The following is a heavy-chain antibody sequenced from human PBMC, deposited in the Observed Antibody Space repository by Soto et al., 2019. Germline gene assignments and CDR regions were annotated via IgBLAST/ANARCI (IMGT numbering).Heavy chain of an antibody. CDR1: CGSVSSGSFY. V-gene: IGHV4-61*01. Sequence: PSETLSLTCTVSCGSVSSGSFYWSWIRQPPGKGLEWIGYIYYRGSTNYNPSLKSRLTISIDTSKNQFSLKLSSVTAADTAVYYCARGLDYVGFDYWGQGTLVTVSS. D-gene: IGHD4-17*01. J-gene: IGHJ4*02. CDR3: ARGLDYVGFDY. CDR2: IYYRGST.